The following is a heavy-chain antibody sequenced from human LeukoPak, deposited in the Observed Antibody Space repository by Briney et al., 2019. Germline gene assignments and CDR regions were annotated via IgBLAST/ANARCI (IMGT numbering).Heavy chain of an antibody. Sequence: ASLKVSCKASGYTFTSYYIHWVRQAPGQGLQWMGIINPSGGSTSYAQKFQGRFTMSRDTCTRTVYMELSSLRSEDTAVYYCARAGITMVRGVQNWFDPWGQGTLVTVSS. D-gene: IGHD3-10*01. J-gene: IGHJ5*02. CDR2: INPSGGST. V-gene: IGHV1-46*01. CDR1: GYTFTSYY. CDR3: ARAGITMVRGVQNWFDP.